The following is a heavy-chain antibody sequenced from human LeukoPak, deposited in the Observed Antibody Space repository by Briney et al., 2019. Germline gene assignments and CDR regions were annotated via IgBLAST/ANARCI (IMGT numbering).Heavy chain of an antibody. CDR3: AKEDSSGYYYSFDY. Sequence: PSETLSLTCIVSGASISSRGYYWGWIRQPPGKGLEWIGNVYYSGSAYYNPSLKSRVTVSLDTSKNQFSLKLSSVTAADTAVYYCAKEDSSGYYYSFDYWGQGTLVTVSS. V-gene: IGHV4-39*07. CDR2: VYYSGSA. J-gene: IGHJ4*02. CDR1: GASISSRGYY. D-gene: IGHD3-22*01.